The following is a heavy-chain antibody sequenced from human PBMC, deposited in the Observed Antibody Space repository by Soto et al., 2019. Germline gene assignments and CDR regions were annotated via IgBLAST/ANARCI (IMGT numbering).Heavy chain of an antibody. D-gene: IGHD1-7*01. Sequence: SETLSLTCAVSGYSITNGYYWGWIRQPPGKGLEWIGSIYYSGSTYYNPSLKSRVTISVDTSKNQFSLKLSSVTAADTAVYYCARHPSKLELGEWYFDYWGQGTLVTVSS. CDR2: IYYSGST. CDR3: ARHPSKLELGEWYFDY. V-gene: IGHV4-38-2*01. CDR1: GYSITNGYY. J-gene: IGHJ4*02.